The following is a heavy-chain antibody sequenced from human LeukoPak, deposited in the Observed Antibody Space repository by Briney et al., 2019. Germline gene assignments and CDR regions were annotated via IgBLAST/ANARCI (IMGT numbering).Heavy chain of an antibody. J-gene: IGHJ3*02. Sequence: PSETLSLTCTVSGGSISSSSYYWGWIRQPPGKGLEWIGEINHSGSTNYTPSLKSRVTISVDTSKTQFSLKLSSVTAADTAVYYCAREYVTTVTTQVTHAFDIWGQGTMVTVSS. D-gene: IGHD4-11*01. CDR3: AREYVTTVTTQVTHAFDI. CDR2: INHSGST. V-gene: IGHV4-39*07. CDR1: GGSISSSSYY.